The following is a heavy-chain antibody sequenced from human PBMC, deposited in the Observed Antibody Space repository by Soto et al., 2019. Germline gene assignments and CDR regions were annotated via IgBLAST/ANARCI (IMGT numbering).Heavy chain of an antibody. CDR2: IYYSGST. D-gene: IGHD4-17*01. CDR3: ARDPYGDYRFDY. V-gene: IGHV4-59*01. Sequence: PSETLSLTCTFSGCSISSYYWSLIRQPPGKGLEWIGYIYYSGSTNYNPSLKSRVTISVDTSKNQFSLKLSSVTAADTAVYYCARDPYGDYRFDYWGQGTLVTVSS. CDR1: GCSISSYY. J-gene: IGHJ4*02.